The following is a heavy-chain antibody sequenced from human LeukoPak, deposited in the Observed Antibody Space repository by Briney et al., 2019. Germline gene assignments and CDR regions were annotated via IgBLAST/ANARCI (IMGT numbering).Heavy chain of an antibody. D-gene: IGHD4-11*01. Sequence: PSETLSLTCTVSGGSISSSSYYWGWIRRPPGKGLEWIGSIYYSGSTYYNPSLKSRVTISVDTSKNQFSLKLSSVTAADTAVYYCARDPRTSVTTNWGQGTLVTVSS. CDR2: IYYSGST. J-gene: IGHJ4*02. CDR1: GGSISSSSYY. V-gene: IGHV4-39*07. CDR3: ARDPRTSVTTN.